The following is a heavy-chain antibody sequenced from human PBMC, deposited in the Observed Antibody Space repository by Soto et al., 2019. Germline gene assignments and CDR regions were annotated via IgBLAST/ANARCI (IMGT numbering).Heavy chain of an antibody. D-gene: IGHD3-3*01. J-gene: IGHJ6*02. Sequence: GGSLRLSCAASGFTFSSYAMSWVRQAPGKGLEWVSAISGSGGSTYYADSVKGRFTISRDNSKNTLYLQMNSLRAEDTAVYYCAGSHRITIFGVHYYGMDVWGQGTTVTVSS. CDR1: GFTFSSYA. CDR2: ISGSGGST. V-gene: IGHV3-23*01. CDR3: AGSHRITIFGVHYYGMDV.